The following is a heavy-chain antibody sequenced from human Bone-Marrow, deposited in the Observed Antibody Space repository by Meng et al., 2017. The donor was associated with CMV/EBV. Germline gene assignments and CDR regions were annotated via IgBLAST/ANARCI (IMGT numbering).Heavy chain of an antibody. CDR1: GYTFTSYD. CDR2: MNPNSGNT. V-gene: IGHV1-8*02. CDR3: ATAGIAVSGTAPDAFDV. Sequence: ASVKVSCKASGYTFTSYDINWVRQATGQGLEWMGWMNPNSGNTGYAQKFQGRVTMTEDTSTDTDYMELSSLTSEDTAVYFCATAGIAVSGTAPDAFDVWGQGTMVTVSS. D-gene: IGHD6-19*01. J-gene: IGHJ3*01.